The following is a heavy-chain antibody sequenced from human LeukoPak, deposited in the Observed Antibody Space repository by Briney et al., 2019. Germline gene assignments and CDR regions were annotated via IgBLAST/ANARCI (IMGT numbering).Heavy chain of an antibody. Sequence: GASVKVSCKASGYTFTSYAMHWVRQAPGQRLEWMGRINAGNGNTKYSQKFQGRVTITRDTSASTAYMELSSLRSEDTAVYYCARGEGATPYFDYWGQGTLVTVSS. CDR2: INAGNGNT. D-gene: IGHD1-26*01. CDR3: ARGEGATPYFDY. V-gene: IGHV1-3*01. CDR1: GYTFTSYA. J-gene: IGHJ4*02.